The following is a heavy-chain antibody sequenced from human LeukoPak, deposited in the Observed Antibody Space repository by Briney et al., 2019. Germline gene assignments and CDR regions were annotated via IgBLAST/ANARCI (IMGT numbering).Heavy chain of an antibody. Sequence: GGSLRLSCAASGFTFSSYAMSWVRQAPGKGLEWVPAISGSGGSTYYADSVKGRFTISRDNSKNTLYLQMNSLRAEDTAVYYCAKALVRGVNKTTSRDYWGQGTLVTVSS. CDR3: AKALVRGVNKTTSRDY. V-gene: IGHV3-23*01. J-gene: IGHJ4*02. D-gene: IGHD3-10*01. CDR2: ISGSGGST. CDR1: GFTFSSYA.